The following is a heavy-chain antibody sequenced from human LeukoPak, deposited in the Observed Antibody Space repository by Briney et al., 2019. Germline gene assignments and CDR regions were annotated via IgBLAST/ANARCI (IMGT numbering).Heavy chain of an antibody. D-gene: IGHD3-10*01. CDR1: GYTFTSYW. J-gene: IGHJ4*02. V-gene: IGHV5-51*01. CDR2: IYPGDSDT. CDR3: ARSSSLRGIINDY. Sequence: GESLKISCKGSGYTFTSYWIGWVRQMPGKGLEWMGIIYPGDSDTRYSPTFQGHVTMSVDKSIGTAYLQWSSLKAPDSAMYYCARSSSLRGIINDYWGQGTLVTVSS.